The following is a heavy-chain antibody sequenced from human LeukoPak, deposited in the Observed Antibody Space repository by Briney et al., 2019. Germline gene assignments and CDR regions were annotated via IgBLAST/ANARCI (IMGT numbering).Heavy chain of an antibody. V-gene: IGHV3-21*01. CDR1: GFTFSDYD. D-gene: IGHD3-16*01. CDR2: ISGLSSHI. J-gene: IGHJ4*02. Sequence: GGSLRLSCSASGFTFSDYDITWVRQAPGNGLECVSSISGLSSHIYYGDSVKGRFCISRDNAKNSLYLQMNSLATDDTAVYFCGRAFPPLRTSSAGDLWGQGTLVTVSS. CDR3: GRAFPPLRTSSAGDL.